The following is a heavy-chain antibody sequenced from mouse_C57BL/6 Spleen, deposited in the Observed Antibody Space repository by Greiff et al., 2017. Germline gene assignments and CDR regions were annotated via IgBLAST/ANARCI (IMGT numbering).Heavy chain of an antibody. Sequence: VQLQQSGTVLARPGASVKMSCKTSGYTFTSYWMHWVKQRPGQGLEWIGAIYPGNSDTSYNQKFTGKAKLTAVTSASTAYMELSSLTNEDSAFYYCTRKSNWEDYWGQGTTLTVSS. J-gene: IGHJ2*01. D-gene: IGHD4-1*01. CDR2: IYPGNSDT. CDR1: GYTFTSYW. V-gene: IGHV1-5*01. CDR3: TRKSNWEDY.